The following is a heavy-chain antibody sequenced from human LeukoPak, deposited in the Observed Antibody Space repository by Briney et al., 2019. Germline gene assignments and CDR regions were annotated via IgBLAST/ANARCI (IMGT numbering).Heavy chain of an antibody. CDR3: ARDTYCGGDCYSIDY. Sequence: SETLSLTCSVSGASISSYYWTWLRQPPGKGLEWIGYIYNSGSTNNNPSLKGRVTISVDTSKNQFSLKLSSVTAADTAVYYCARDTYCGGDCYSIDYWGQGTLVTVSS. V-gene: IGHV4-4*08. CDR2: IYNSGST. D-gene: IGHD2-21*02. J-gene: IGHJ4*02. CDR1: GASISSYY.